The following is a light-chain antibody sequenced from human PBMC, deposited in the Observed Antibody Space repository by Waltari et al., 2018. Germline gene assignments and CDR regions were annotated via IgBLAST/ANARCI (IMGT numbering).Light chain of an antibody. CDR1: SSDVGGYDY. Sequence: QSALTQPASVSGSPGQSITISCPGTSSDVGGYDYVSCYQQHPGKTPKLILYDVSNRPFEVSHRFSGSKSGNTASLTISGLQADDEAEYYCGSYTSSTTLAFGTGTKVTVL. CDR2: DVS. V-gene: IGLV2-14*03. CDR3: GSYTSSTTLA. J-gene: IGLJ1*01.